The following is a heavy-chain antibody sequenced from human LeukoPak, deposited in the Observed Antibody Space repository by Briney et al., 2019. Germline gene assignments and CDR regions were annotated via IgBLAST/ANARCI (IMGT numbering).Heavy chain of an antibody. CDR1: GFTFSNYA. Sequence: GGSLRLSCAASGFTFSNYAMSWVRQAPGKGLEWLSSISSSGGSTYYADSVKGRFTISRDNSKNTLYLQMNSLRAEDTAVYYCAKNFLSGVFDYWGQGTLVTVSS. V-gene: IGHV3-23*01. CDR2: ISSSGGST. D-gene: IGHD2/OR15-2a*01. CDR3: AKNFLSGVFDY. J-gene: IGHJ4*02.